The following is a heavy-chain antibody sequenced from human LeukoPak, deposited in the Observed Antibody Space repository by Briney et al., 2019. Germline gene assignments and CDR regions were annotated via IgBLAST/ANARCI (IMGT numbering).Heavy chain of an antibody. CDR1: GFTFSSYS. CDR3: ARGLPGVVVPAATAFDY. CDR2: ISSSSSTI. Sequence: GGSLRLSCAASGFTFSSYSMNWVRQAPGKGLEWVSYISSSSSTIYYADSVKGRFTISRDNAKNSLYLQMNSLRAEDTAVYYCARGLPGVVVPAATAFDYWGQGTLVTVSS. V-gene: IGHV3-48*01. J-gene: IGHJ4*02. D-gene: IGHD2-2*01.